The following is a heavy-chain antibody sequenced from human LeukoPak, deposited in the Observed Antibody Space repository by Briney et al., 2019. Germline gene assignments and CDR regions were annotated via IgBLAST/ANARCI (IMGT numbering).Heavy chain of an antibody. J-gene: IGHJ6*02. CDR3: ASGYDFWSGYYKDYGMDV. V-gene: IGHV3-21*01. D-gene: IGHD3-3*01. CDR2: ISSSSSYI. CDR1: GFTFSSYS. Sequence: AGGSLRLSCAASGFTFSSYSMNWVRQAPGKGLEWVSSISSSSSYIYYADSVKGRFTISRDNAKNSLYLQMNSLRAEDTAVYYCASGYDFWSGYYKDYGMDVWGQGTTVTVSS.